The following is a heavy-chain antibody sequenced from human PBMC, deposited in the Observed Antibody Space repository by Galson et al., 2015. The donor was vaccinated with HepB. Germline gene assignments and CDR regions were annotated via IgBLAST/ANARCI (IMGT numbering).Heavy chain of an antibody. CDR2: ISGSGGNI. Sequence: SLRLSCAASGFTFSSYAMSWVRQAPGQGLEWDSAISGSGGNIYYADSMKGRFTISRDNSKNTLYLQMNSLGAEDTAVYYCASRWGSYLGAYYYGMDVWGQGTTVTVSS. D-gene: IGHD1-26*01. V-gene: IGHV3-23*01. CDR3: ASRWGSYLGAYYYGMDV. CDR1: GFTFSSYA. J-gene: IGHJ6*02.